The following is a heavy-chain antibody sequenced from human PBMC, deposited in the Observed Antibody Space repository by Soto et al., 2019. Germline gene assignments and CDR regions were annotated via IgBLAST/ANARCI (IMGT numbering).Heavy chain of an antibody. J-gene: IGHJ6*02. CDR2: IVVGSGNT. Sequence: VEVSCKASGFPFTSFSLQWVRQARGQRLERIVWIVVGSGNTNYAQKFQERVTITRDISTSTAYMELSSLRSEDTAVYYCAADYYYGSGSYPYYYYYGMDVWGQGTTVTVSS. CDR3: AADYYYGSGSYPYYYYYGMDV. D-gene: IGHD3-10*01. CDR1: GFPFTSFS. V-gene: IGHV1-58*01.